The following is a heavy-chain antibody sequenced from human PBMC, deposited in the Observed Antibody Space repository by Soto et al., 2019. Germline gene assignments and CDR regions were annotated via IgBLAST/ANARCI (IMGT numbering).Heavy chain of an antibody. CDR1: GFTFSNYA. V-gene: IGHV3-23*01. J-gene: IGHJ6*02. Sequence: WGSMRLSCAASGFTFSNYARSWVRQAPGKGLEWVSGISGSGGSTYYADSVKGRFTISRHNSKNTLYLQMNSLRAEDTAVYYCARVGDYYGMDVWGQGTTVTVS. CDR3: ARVGDYYGMDV. CDR2: ISGSGGST.